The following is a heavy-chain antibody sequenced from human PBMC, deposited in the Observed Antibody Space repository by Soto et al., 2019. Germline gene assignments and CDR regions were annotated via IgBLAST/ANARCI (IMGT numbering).Heavy chain of an antibody. D-gene: IGHD6-19*01. CDR1: GFTFSSYS. J-gene: IGHJ4*02. CDR3: ARVVGYSSGWYPSDY. Sequence: GGSLRLSCADSGFTFSSYSMNWVRQAPGKGLEWVSSISSSSSYIYYADSVKGRFTISRDNAKNSLYLQMNSLRAEDTAVYYCARVVGYSSGWYPSDYWGQGTLVTVSS. V-gene: IGHV3-21*01. CDR2: ISSSSSYI.